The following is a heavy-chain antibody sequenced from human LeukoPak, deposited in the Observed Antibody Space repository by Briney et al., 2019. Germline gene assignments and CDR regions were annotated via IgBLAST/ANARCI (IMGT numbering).Heavy chain of an antibody. J-gene: IGHJ4*02. V-gene: IGHV3-49*04. D-gene: IGHD3-22*01. Sequence: GGSLRLSCTASGFTFGDYAMSWVRQAPGKGLEWVGFIRSKPYGGTRDYAASVKGRFTISGDDSKSIAYLQMNSLKTEDTAVYYCTRVYYYDSSGEYYFDYWGQGTLVTVSS. CDR1: GFTFGDYA. CDR2: IRSKPYGGTR. CDR3: TRVYYYDSSGEYYFDY.